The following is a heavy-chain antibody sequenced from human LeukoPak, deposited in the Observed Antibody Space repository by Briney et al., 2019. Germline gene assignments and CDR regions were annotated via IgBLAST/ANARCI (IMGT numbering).Heavy chain of an antibody. CDR3: ARVSPYYYGSGSYYPNWFDP. J-gene: IGHJ5*02. D-gene: IGHD3-10*01. Sequence: GASVKVSCKASGVTFSSYAFNWVRQVPGQGLEWIGVLIPGFGSAKYAQKFQGKVTITADESTSTAYMELSSLRSEDTAVYYCARVSPYYYGSGSYYPNWFDPWGQGTLVTVSS. CDR2: LIPGFGSA. CDR1: GVTFSSYA. V-gene: IGHV1-69*13.